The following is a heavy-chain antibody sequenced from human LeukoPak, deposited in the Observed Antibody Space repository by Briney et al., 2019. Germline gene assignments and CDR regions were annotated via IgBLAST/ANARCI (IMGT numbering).Heavy chain of an antibody. V-gene: IGHV3-11*01. CDR1: GFTFSDYY. CDR3: ATTGLLGDIP. D-gene: IGHD2-21*01. J-gene: IGHJ5*02. CDR2: ISKNGETI. Sequence: GGSLRLSCVASGFTFSDYYMSWIRQAPGKGLEWLSYISKNGETIYYADSVKGRFTISRDNAKKSVYLQMDSLRAEDTAVYYCATTGLLGDIPWGQGTLVTVSS.